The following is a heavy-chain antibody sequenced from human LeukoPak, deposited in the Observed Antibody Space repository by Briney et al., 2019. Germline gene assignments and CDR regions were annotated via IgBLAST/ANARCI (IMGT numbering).Heavy chain of an antibody. J-gene: IGHJ4*02. CDR1: GFSFNIHT. D-gene: IGHD6-19*01. CDR2: ISSSSGYI. CDR3: AKGGSGSYREFFDA. Sequence: GGSLRLSCAASGFSFNIHTINWVRQAPGKGLEWVSSISSSSGYIYYADSVKGRFTISRDNDNNSLYLQMNSLRAEDAAVYYCAKGGSGSYREFFDAWGPGTLVTVSS. V-gene: IGHV3-21*04.